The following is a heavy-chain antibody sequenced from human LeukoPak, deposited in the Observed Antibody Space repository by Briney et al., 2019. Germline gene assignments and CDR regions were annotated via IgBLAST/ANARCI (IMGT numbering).Heavy chain of an antibody. CDR3: AKVVTYSYGPTNY. CDR1: GFTFSSYA. V-gene: IGHV3-23*01. D-gene: IGHD5-18*01. Sequence: GGSLRLSCAASGFTFSSYAMSWVRQAPGKGLEGVSAISGSGGSTYYADSVKGRFTISRDNSKNTLYLQMNSLRAEDTAVYYCAKVVTYSYGPTNYWGQGTLVTVSS. J-gene: IGHJ4*02. CDR2: ISGSGGST.